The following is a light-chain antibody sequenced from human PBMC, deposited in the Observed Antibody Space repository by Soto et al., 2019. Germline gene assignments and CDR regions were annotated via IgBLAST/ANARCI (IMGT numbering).Light chain of an antibody. CDR3: QQANSFPPT. CDR2: PAS. J-gene: IGKJ5*01. CDR1: QSISSW. Sequence: DIHMTQSPSTLSASVGYRFTITCRASQSISSWLAWYQQKTGKAPKLLIYPASSLQSGVPSRFRGNGSGTDATLTISSLQPEDVATYYCQQANSFPPTFGQGTRLEIK. V-gene: IGKV1-12*01.